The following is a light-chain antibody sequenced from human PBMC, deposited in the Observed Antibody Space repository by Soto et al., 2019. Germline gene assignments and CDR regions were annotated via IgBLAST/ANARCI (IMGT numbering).Light chain of an antibody. J-gene: IGLJ2*01. CDR3: AAWDDTLSGPV. V-gene: IGLV1-44*01. CDR2: RNE. Sequence: QSVLTQPPSASGTPGQRVTISCSANTGGNTVSWYQHLPGTAPKLLISRNEQRPSGVPDRFFGSRSGTSASLAISGLQSEDEAIYYCAAWDDTLSGPVFGGGTKVTVL. CDR1: NTGGNT.